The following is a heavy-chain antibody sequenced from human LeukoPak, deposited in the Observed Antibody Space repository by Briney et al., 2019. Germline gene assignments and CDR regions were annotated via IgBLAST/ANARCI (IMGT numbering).Heavy chain of an antibody. CDR2: IYHSGST. CDR1: GGSISSGGYS. Sequence: PSETLSLTCAVSGGSISSGGYSWSWIRQPPGKGLEWIGYIYHSGSTYYNPSLKSRVTISVDRSKNQFSLKLSSVTAADTAVYYCAGGARGIAVAGTFDYWGQGTLVTVSS. V-gene: IGHV4-30-2*01. J-gene: IGHJ4*02. CDR3: AGGARGIAVAGTFDY. D-gene: IGHD6-19*01.